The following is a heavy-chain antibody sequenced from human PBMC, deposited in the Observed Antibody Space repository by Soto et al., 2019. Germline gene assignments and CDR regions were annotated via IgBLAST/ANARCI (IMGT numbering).Heavy chain of an antibody. V-gene: IGHV1-69*13. J-gene: IGHJ4*02. CDR3: ALRLGATTRDDY. CDR2: IIPIFGTA. CDR1: GGTFSSYA. D-gene: IGHD1-26*01. Sequence: GASVKVSCKVSGGTFSSYAISWVRQAPGQGLEWMGGIIPIFGTANYAQKFQGRVTITADESTSTAYMELSSLRSEDTAVYYCALRLGATTRDDYWGQGTLVTVSS.